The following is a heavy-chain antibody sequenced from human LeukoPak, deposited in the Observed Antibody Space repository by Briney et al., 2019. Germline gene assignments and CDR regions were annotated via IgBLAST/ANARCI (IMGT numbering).Heavy chain of an antibody. CDR2: IRYDGSNK. D-gene: IGHD6-13*01. CDR1: GFSFSTHW. CDR3: AKDVTSGSSWPETPFDY. J-gene: IGHJ4*02. V-gene: IGHV3-30*02. Sequence: GGSLRLSCAASGFSFSTHWMHWVRQAPGKGLEWVAFIRYDGSNKYYADSVKGRFTISRDNSKNTLYLQMNSLRAEDTAVYYCAKDVTSGSSWPETPFDYWGQGTLVTVSS.